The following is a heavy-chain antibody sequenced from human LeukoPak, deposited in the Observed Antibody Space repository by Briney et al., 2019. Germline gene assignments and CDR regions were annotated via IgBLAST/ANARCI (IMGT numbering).Heavy chain of an antibody. CDR1: GYTFTSYA. V-gene: IGHV1-2*02. Sequence: ASVKVSCKASGYTFTSYAMNWVRQAPGQGLEWMEWINPNSGGTNYAQKFQGRVTMTRDTSISTAYMELSRLRSDDTAVYYCARDPDGPIVVVPAALDYWGQGTLVTVSS. CDR3: ARDPDGPIVVVPAALDY. J-gene: IGHJ4*02. D-gene: IGHD2-2*01. CDR2: INPNSGGT.